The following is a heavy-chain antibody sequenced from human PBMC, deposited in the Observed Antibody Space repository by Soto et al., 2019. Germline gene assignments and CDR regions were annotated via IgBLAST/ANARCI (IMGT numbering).Heavy chain of an antibody. CDR2: IKQDGSEK. CDR3: ARDLSEQLVAYYYYGMDV. Sequence: EVQLVESGGGLVQPGGSLRLSCAASGFTFSSYWMSWVRQAPGKGLEWVANIKQDGSEKYYVDSVKGRFTISRDNAKNSLYLQMNSLRADDTAVYYCARDLSEQLVAYYYYGMDVWGQGTTVTVSS. J-gene: IGHJ6*02. D-gene: IGHD6-6*01. V-gene: IGHV3-7*01. CDR1: GFTFSSYW.